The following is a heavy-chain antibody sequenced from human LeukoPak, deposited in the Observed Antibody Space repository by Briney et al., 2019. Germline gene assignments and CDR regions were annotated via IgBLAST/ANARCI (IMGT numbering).Heavy chain of an antibody. Sequence: GGSLRLPCAASGFTFSSYAMHWVRQAPGKGLEWVAVISYDGSNKYYADSVKGRFTISRDNSKNTLYLQMNSLRAEDTAVYYCARAYYYDSSGYYHDAFDIWGQGTMVTVSS. J-gene: IGHJ3*02. D-gene: IGHD3-22*01. V-gene: IGHV3-30-3*01. CDR3: ARAYYYDSSGYYHDAFDI. CDR2: ISYDGSNK. CDR1: GFTFSSYA.